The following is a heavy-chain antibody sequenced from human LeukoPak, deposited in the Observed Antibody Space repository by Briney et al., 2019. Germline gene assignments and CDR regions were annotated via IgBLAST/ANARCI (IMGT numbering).Heavy chain of an antibody. J-gene: IGHJ4*02. CDR3: ASSPNNVVVTASCFDY. Sequence: GASVKVSCKASGYTFTGYYMHWVRQAPGQGLEWMGGIIPIFGTANYAQKFQGRVTITADESTSTAYMELSSLRSEDTAVYYCASSPNNVVVTASCFDYWGQGTLVTVSS. CDR2: IIPIFGTA. CDR1: GYTFTGYY. V-gene: IGHV1-69*13. D-gene: IGHD2-21*02.